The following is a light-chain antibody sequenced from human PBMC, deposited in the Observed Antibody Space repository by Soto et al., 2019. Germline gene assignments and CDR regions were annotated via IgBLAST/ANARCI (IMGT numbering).Light chain of an antibody. CDR3: QQYDKSPLT. J-gene: IGKJ4*01. V-gene: IGKV3-15*01. CDR1: QSVSNK. CDR2: GAS. Sequence: EIVMTQSPATLSVSPGERATLSCRASQSVSNKLAWYQQKVGQAPRLLIYGASTRAAGIPARFSGSGSGTEFTRTIRSLESEDFEVYYCQQYDKSPLTFGGGAKVEIK.